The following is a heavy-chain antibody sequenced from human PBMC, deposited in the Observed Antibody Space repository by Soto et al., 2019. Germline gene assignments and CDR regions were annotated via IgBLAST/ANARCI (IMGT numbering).Heavy chain of an antibody. CDR2: IRQDGSEK. CDR3: ASCCGNCGCPYLFDY. V-gene: IGHV3-7*01. Sequence: GGSLRLSCAASGFTFSTYWMSWVRQAPGKGLEWVATIRQDGSEKHCVDSVEGRFTISRDNAKNSLSLQMNSLRAEDTAVYYIASCCGNCGCPYLFDYWGQGTLVTVSS. J-gene: IGHJ4*02. D-gene: IGHD2-21*01. CDR1: GFTFSTYW.